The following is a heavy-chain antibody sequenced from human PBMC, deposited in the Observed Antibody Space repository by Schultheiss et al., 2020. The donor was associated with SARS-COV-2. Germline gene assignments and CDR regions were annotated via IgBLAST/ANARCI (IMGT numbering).Heavy chain of an antibody. Sequence: SQTLSLTCTVSGDSISSYYWGWIRQPPGKGLEWIGSIYYSGSTYYNPSLKSRVTIFVDPSKNQFSLKMRSVTAADTAVYYCARITGSDAFDIWGQGTMVTVSS. V-gene: IGHV4-39*01. CDR2: IYYSGST. D-gene: IGHD1-14*01. J-gene: IGHJ3*02. CDR3: ARITGSDAFDI. CDR1: GDSISSYY.